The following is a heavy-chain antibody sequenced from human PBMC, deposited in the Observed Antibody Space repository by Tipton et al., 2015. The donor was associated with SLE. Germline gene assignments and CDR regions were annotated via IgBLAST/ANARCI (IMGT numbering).Heavy chain of an antibody. V-gene: IGHV4-39*07. Sequence: TLSLTCTVSGGSISSSSYYWGWIRQPPGKGLEWIGEINHSGSTNYNPSLKSRVTISVDTSKNQFSLKLSSVTAADTAVYYCARGGGSDNWFDPWGQGTLVTVSS. CDR1: GGSISSSSYY. CDR3: ARGGGSDNWFDP. CDR2: INHSGST. D-gene: IGHD1-26*01. J-gene: IGHJ5*02.